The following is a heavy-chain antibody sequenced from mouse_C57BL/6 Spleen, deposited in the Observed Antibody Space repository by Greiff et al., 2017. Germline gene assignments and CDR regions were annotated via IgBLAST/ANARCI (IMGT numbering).Heavy chain of an antibody. V-gene: IGHV1-15*01. J-gene: IGHJ2*01. Sequence: QVQLQQSGAELVRPGASVTLSCKASGYTFTDYEMHWVKQTPVHGLEWIGAIDPETGGTAYNQKFKGKAILTADKSSSTAYMELRSLTSEDSGVYYCTRSAYYYGSSYLDYWGQGTTLTVSS. D-gene: IGHD1-1*01. CDR3: TRSAYYYGSSYLDY. CDR1: GYTFTDYE. CDR2: IDPETGGT.